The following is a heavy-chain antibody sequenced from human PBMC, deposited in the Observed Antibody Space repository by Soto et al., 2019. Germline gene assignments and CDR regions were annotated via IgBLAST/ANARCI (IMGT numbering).Heavy chain of an antibody. Sequence: QVQLQESGPGLVKPSGTLSLTCAVSGGSISSSNWWSWVRQPPGKGLEWIGEIYHSGSTNYNPSLKGRVTISVDKSKNQFSLKLSSVTAADTAVYYCAREKIVVVITKGQAFDIWGQGTMVTVSS. V-gene: IGHV4-4*02. CDR2: IYHSGST. D-gene: IGHD3-22*01. CDR3: AREKIVVVITKGQAFDI. CDR1: GGSISSSNW. J-gene: IGHJ3*02.